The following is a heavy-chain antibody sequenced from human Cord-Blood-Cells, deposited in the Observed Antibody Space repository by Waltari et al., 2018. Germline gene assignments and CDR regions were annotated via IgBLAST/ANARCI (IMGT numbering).Heavy chain of an antibody. V-gene: IGHV4-4*07. Sequence: QVQLQESGPGLVKPSETLSLTCTVSGGSISSYYWSWIRQPAGKGLEWIGRIYTMGSTNSNPSLKSRVTMSVDTSKNQFSLKLSSVTAADTAVYYCARDSDSSSWYWFDPWAREPWSPSPQ. CDR1: GGSISSYY. D-gene: IGHD6-13*01. CDR3: ARDSDSSSWYWFDP. J-gene: IGHJ5*02. CDR2: IYTMGST.